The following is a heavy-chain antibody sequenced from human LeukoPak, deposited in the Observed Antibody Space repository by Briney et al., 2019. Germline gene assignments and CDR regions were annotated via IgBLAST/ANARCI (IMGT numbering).Heavy chain of an antibody. J-gene: IGHJ4*02. CDR1: GFTFSSYG. Sequence: GRSLRLSCAASGFTFSSYGMHWVRQAPGKGLEWVSAISGSGGSTYYADSVKGRFTISRDNSKNTLYLQMNSLRAEDTAVYYCAKVVYYDFWSGYSLFDYWGQGTLVTVSS. CDR2: ISGSGGST. CDR3: AKVVYYDFWSGYSLFDY. D-gene: IGHD3-3*01. V-gene: IGHV3-23*01.